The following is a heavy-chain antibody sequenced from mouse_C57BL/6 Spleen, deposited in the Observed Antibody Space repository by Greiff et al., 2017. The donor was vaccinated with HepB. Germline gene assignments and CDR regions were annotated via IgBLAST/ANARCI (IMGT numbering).Heavy chain of an antibody. D-gene: IGHD4-1*01. Sequence: EVQLQQSGPELVKPGASVKISCKASGYTFTDYYMNWVKQSHGKSLEWIGDINPNNGGTSYNQKFKGKATLTVDKSSSTAYMELRSLTSEDSAVYYCARGELGLGAWFAYWGQGTLVTVSA. CDR2: INPNNGGT. CDR1: GYTFTDYY. J-gene: IGHJ3*01. V-gene: IGHV1-26*01. CDR3: ARGELGLGAWFAY.